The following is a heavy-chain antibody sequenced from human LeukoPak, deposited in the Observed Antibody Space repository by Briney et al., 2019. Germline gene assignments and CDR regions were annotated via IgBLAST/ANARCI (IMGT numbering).Heavy chain of an antibody. D-gene: IGHD3-10*01. CDR3: AKDQGTYYYVSGSHLAGWDF. J-gene: IGHJ4*02. CDR1: GFTFSSYG. Sequence: GGSLRLSCAASGFTFSSYGMHWVRQAPGKGLEWVAFIRYDGSNKYYADSVKGRFTISRDSSKNTLYLQMNRPRAEGTAVYYCAKDQGTYYYVSGSHLAGWDFWGQGTLVTVSS. CDR2: IRYDGSNK. V-gene: IGHV3-30*02.